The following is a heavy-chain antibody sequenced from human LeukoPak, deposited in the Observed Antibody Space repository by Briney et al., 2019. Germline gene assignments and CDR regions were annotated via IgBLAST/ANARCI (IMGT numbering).Heavy chain of an antibody. Sequence: SETLSLTCSVSDVSISSGIYYWGWIRQPPGRGLEWIGSISYSGTTFYTPSLKSRGTISVDTSKNQFSLNLSSVTAADTAVYHCARRSVVRGAFDIWGQGTMVSVSS. CDR3: ARRSVVRGAFDI. J-gene: IGHJ3*02. CDR1: DVSISSGIYY. D-gene: IGHD3-22*01. CDR2: ISYSGTT. V-gene: IGHV4-39*01.